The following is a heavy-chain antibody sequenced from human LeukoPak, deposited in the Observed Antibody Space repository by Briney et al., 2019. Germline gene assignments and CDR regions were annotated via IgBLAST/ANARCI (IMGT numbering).Heavy chain of an antibody. CDR2: ISWNSGSI. D-gene: IGHD3-22*01. J-gene: IGHJ3*02. CDR1: GFTFDDYA. CDR3: ARDRVLHYYYDSSGRRDDAFDI. V-gene: IGHV3-9*01. Sequence: YPGRSLRLSCAASGFTFDDYAMPWVRQAPGKGLEWVSGISWNSGSIGYADSVKGRFTISRDNAKNSLYLQMNSLRAEDTALYHCARDRVLHYYYDSSGRRDDAFDIWGQGTMVTVSS.